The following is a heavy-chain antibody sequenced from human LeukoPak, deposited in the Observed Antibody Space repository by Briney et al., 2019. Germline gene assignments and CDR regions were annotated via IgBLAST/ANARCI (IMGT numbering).Heavy chain of an antibody. CDR3: VKGGCGDYGYMNY. D-gene: IGHD4-17*01. CDR2: ITSSGCST. CDR1: GFTFSSYA. V-gene: IGHV3-64D*09. Sequence: GGSLTLSCSTSGFTFSSYAMHWVRQAAGKGLEYVSVITSSGCSTYYADSLKGRFNISRDNSKNTLYLQTSSLKPGDAAVYYCVKGGCGDYGYMNYWGQGTLVTVSS. J-gene: IGHJ4*02.